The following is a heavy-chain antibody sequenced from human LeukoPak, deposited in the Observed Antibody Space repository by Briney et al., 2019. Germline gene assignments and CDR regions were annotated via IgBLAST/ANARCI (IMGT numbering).Heavy chain of an antibody. J-gene: IGHJ4*02. D-gene: IGHD1-26*01. V-gene: IGHV3-69-1*01. CDR1: GFTFSDYY. CDR3: ASWYSGSYYLQS. CDR2: ISSSSYI. Sequence: AGGSLRLSCAASGFTFSDYYMSWIRQAPGKGLAWVSYISSSSYIYYADSVKGRFTISRDNAKNSLYLQMNSLRAEDTAVYYCASWYSGSYYLQSWGQGTLVTVSS.